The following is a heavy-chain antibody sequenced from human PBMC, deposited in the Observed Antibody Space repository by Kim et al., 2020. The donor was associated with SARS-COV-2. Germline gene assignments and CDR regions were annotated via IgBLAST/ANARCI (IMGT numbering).Heavy chain of an antibody. CDR3: ASLTTVVTDYYYYGMDV. D-gene: IGHD4-17*01. Sequence: GGSLRLSCVASGFTFSSYEMNWVRQAPGKGLEWVSYISSSGSIIYYADSVKGRFTISRDNAKNSLYLQMNSLRAEDTAVYYCASLTTVVTDYYYYGMDVWGHGTTVTVSS. CDR2: ISSSGSII. CDR1: GFTFSSYE. J-gene: IGHJ6*02. V-gene: IGHV3-48*03.